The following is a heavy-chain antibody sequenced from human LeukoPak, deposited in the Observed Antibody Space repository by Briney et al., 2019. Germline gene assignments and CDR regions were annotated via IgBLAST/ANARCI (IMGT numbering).Heavy chain of an antibody. CDR2: INRNGGST. CDR3: ARDGRRYCSGGSCYTYYYYGMDV. J-gene: IGHJ6*02. V-gene: IGHV3-20*04. D-gene: IGHD2-15*01. CDR1: GFTFDDYG. Sequence: AGGSLRLSCAASGFTFDDYGMSWVRQAPGKGLEWVSGINRNGGSTGYADSVKGRFTISRDNAKNSLYLQMNSLRAEDTALYYCARDGRRYCSGGSCYTYYYYGMDVWGQGTTVTVSS.